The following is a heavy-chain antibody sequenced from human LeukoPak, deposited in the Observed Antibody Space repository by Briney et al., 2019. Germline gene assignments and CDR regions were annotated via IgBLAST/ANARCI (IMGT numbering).Heavy chain of an antibody. CDR2: MSFDGRNA. CDR1: GFTFSTYA. CDR3: ARDSATGTTINHFDY. J-gene: IGHJ4*02. V-gene: IGHV3-30*04. D-gene: IGHD1-1*01. Sequence: GGSLRLSCAASGFTFSTYALHWVRQAPSKGLEWVAVMSFDGRNANYADSVKGRFTFSRDNSKNSLSLQMNSLRPEDTAVYYCARDSATGTTINHFDYWGQGTLVTVSS.